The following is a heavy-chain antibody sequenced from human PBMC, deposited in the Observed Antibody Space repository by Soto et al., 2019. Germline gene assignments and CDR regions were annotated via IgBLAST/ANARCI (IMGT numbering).Heavy chain of an antibody. CDR1: GGSICSYY. D-gene: IGHD1-1*01. V-gene: IGHV4-59*01. CDR3: AREIAGTTSDYYYYYGMDV. CDR2: IYYSGST. Sequence: PSESLSLTCTVSGGSICSYYWSWIRQPPGKGLEWIGYIYYSGSTNYNPSLKSRVTISVDTSKNQFSLKLSSVTAADTAVYYCAREIAGTTSDYYYYYGMDVWGQGTTVTVSS. J-gene: IGHJ6*02.